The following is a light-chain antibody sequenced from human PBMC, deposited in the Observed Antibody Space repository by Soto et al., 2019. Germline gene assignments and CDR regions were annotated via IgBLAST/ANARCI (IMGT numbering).Light chain of an antibody. CDR2: DVT. CDR1: DSDVGGYNY. J-gene: IGLJ2*01. CDR3: SSSTANGVGV. V-gene: IGLV2-14*03. Sequence: QSALTQPASVSGSPGQSITISCTGTDSDVGGYNYVSWYQHHPGNAPKVMIYDVTYRPSGVSNRFSGSKSGNTASLTISGLQAEDEADYYCSSSTANGVGVFGGGTKLTVL.